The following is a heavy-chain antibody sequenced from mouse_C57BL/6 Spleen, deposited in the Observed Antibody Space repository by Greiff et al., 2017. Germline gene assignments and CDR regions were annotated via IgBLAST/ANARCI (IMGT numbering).Heavy chain of an antibody. CDR2: FHPYNDDT. V-gene: IGHV1-47*01. CDR3: ARGGYDYDDAMDY. D-gene: IGHD2-4*01. Sequence: QVTLKESGAELVKPGASVKMSCKASGYTFTTYPIEWMKQNHGKSLEWIGNFHPYNDDTKYNEKFKGKATLTVEKSSSTVYLELSRLTSDDSAVYYCARGGYDYDDAMDYWGQGTSVTVSS. CDR1: GYTFTTYP. J-gene: IGHJ4*01.